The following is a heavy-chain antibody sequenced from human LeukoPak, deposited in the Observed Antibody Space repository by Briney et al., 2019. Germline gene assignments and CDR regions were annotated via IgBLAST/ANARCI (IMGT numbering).Heavy chain of an antibody. CDR1: GGSISSYY. CDR3: ARERSGSYYENFDY. Sequence: TLSLTCTVSGGSISSYYWSWIRQPPGKGLEYLGYIHYSGSTYYNPSLKSRVTVSVDTSKNQFSLTLSSVTAADTAVYYCARERSGSYYENFDYWGQGTLVTVSS. CDR2: IHYSGST. J-gene: IGHJ4*02. V-gene: IGHV4-30-4*08. D-gene: IGHD3-10*01.